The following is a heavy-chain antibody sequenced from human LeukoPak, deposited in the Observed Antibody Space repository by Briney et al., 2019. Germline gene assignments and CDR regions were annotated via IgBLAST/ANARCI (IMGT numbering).Heavy chain of an antibody. CDR3: ARGLSTRPVN. CDR1: GGSFSGYY. V-gene: IGHV4-34*01. J-gene: IGHJ4*02. CDR2: INHSGST. D-gene: IGHD4-11*01. Sequence: SETLSLTCAVYGGSFSGYYWSWIRQPPGKGLEWIGEINHSGSTNYNPSLKSRVTISVDTSKNQFSLKLSSVTAADTAVYYCARGLSTRPVNWGQGTLVTVSS.